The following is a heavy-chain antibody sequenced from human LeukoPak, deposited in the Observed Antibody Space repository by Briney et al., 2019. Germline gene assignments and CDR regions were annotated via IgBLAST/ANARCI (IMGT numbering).Heavy chain of an antibody. CDR2: INGDGSIT. Sequence: GGSLRLSCAASGFTFSSYAMHWVRQAPGKGLVWVSRINGDGSITAYADSVKGRFTISRDNAKNTLYLQTNSLRAEDTAVYYCARGRAGNYYNHNDYWGQGTLVTVSS. CDR3: ARGRAGNYYNHNDY. CDR1: GFTFSSYA. J-gene: IGHJ4*02. V-gene: IGHV3-74*01. D-gene: IGHD3-10*01.